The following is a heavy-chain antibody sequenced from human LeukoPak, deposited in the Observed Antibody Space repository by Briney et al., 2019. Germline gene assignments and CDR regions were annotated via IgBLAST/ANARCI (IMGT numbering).Heavy chain of an antibody. Sequence: GGSLRLSCAASGFTFSSYEMNWVRQAPGKGLEWVAVISYDGSNKDYADSVKGRFAISRDNSKNTLYVQMNSLRAEDTAVYYCARDLGEFGGYSYGQYFYYGMDVWGQGTTVTVSS. CDR2: ISYDGSNK. CDR3: ARDLGEFGGYSYGQYFYYGMDV. J-gene: IGHJ6*02. V-gene: IGHV3-30*09. D-gene: IGHD5-18*01. CDR1: GFTFSSYE.